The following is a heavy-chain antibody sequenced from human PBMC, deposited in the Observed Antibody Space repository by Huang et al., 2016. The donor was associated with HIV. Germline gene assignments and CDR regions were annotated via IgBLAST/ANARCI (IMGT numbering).Heavy chain of an antibody. V-gene: IGHV4-34*02. J-gene: IGHJ5*02. CDR3: ARDATKNPRGWFDP. CDR1: GGSLSGYY. Sequence: QVHLQQWGAGLLKSAETLSLTCAVYGGSLSGYYWSWFRQTPGTGLEGIGEVKHLGGPKYSPAQKSGVSISMDESKKQFSLKLKFISDADTAVYFCARDATKNPRGWFDPWGQGSLVTVSP. CDR2: VKHLGGP. D-gene: IGHD3-10*01.